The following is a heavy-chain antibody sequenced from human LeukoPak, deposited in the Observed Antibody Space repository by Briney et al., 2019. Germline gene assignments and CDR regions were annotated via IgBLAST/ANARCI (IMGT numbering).Heavy chain of an antibody. Sequence: ASVKVSCKASGYTFTSYYMHWVRQAPGQGLEWMGIINPSGGSTSYAQKFQGGVTMTRDTSTSTVYMELSSLRSEDTAVYYCARRPRVGPLDYWGQGTLVTVSS. CDR3: ARRPRVGPLDY. CDR2: INPSGGST. CDR1: GYTFTSYY. J-gene: IGHJ4*02. D-gene: IGHD3-10*01. V-gene: IGHV1-46*01.